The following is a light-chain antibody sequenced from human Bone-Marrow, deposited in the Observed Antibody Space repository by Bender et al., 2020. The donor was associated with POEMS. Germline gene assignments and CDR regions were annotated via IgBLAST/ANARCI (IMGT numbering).Light chain of an antibody. CDR1: NSDVGDYKY. Sequence: QSALTQPASVSGSPGQSITISCTATNSDVGDYKYVSWYQQHPGKAPKLMIYGVTNRPSGVSTRFSGSKSGNTASLTISGLQAEDEADYYCSSYTSSRTPLYVFGTGTKVTVL. CDR2: GVT. CDR3: SSYTSSRTPLYV. J-gene: IGLJ1*01. V-gene: IGLV2-14*01.